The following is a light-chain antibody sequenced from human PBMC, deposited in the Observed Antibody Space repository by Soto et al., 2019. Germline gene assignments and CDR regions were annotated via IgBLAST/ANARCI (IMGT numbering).Light chain of an antibody. CDR1: SSNIGAGYE. CDR2: GDR. CDR3: QSYDSSLSGTV. V-gene: IGLV1-40*01. Sequence: QSVLTQPPSVSGAPGQRVTISCTGSSSNIGAGYEVHWYQQLPGTAPQLLIYGDRSRPAGVPDRFSGSKSGTSVSLAITGLQAEDEADYHCQSYDSSLSGTVFGGGTKLTVL. J-gene: IGLJ3*02.